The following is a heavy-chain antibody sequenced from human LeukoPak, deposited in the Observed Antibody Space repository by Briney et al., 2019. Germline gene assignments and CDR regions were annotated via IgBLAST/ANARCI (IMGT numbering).Heavy chain of an antibody. V-gene: IGHV4-34*01. CDR2: INHSGST. Sequence: SETLSLTCAVYGVSFSGYYWSWIRQPPGKGLEWIGEINHSGSTNYNPSLKSRVTISVDTSKNQFSLKLSSVTAADTAVYYCARRVAYSSGRFDYWGQGTLVTVSS. D-gene: IGHD6-19*01. CDR3: ARRVAYSSGRFDY. J-gene: IGHJ4*02. CDR1: GVSFSGYY.